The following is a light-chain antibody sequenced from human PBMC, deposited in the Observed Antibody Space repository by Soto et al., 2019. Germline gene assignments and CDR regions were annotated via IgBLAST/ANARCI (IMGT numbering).Light chain of an antibody. V-gene: IGKV3-20*01. Sequence: VVLTQSPGTLSLSPGERATLSCRASQTIRHKYLAWFQQKAGQAPRLLIHSVSVRATGAPDRFSGSGSGTEFTLTISRLEPEDFAVYYCQLYSGSPWTFGQGTKVEV. CDR3: QLYSGSPWT. J-gene: IGKJ1*01. CDR2: SVS. CDR1: QTIRHKY.